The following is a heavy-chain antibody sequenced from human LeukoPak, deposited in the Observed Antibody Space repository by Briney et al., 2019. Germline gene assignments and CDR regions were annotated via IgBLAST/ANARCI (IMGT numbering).Heavy chain of an antibody. CDR2: ISGSGGST. V-gene: IGHV3-23*01. J-gene: IGHJ4*02. CDR3: AKAGETNWGSHLDY. CDR1: GFKFSDHY. Sequence: GGSQRLSCAASGFKFSDHYIDWVRQAPGKGLEWVSAISGSGGSTYYADSVKGRFTISRDNSKNTLYLQMNSLRAEDTAVYYCAKAGETNWGSHLDYWGQGTLVTVSS. D-gene: IGHD7-27*01.